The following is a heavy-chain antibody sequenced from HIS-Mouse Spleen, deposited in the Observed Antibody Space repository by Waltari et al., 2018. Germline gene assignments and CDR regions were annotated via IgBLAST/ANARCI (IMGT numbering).Heavy chain of an antibody. CDR2: LYDSGRT. Sequence: QLQLQESGPGLVKPSETLSLTCTVSGGSISSSSYYWGWIRQPPGKGLEWIGSLYDSGRTYNNPSLKSRVTISVVTSKTQFSLTLSSVTAADTAVYYCARDRELYFDYWGQGTLVTVSS. V-gene: IGHV4-39*07. D-gene: IGHD1-26*01. CDR3: ARDRELYFDY. CDR1: GGSISSSSYY. J-gene: IGHJ4*02.